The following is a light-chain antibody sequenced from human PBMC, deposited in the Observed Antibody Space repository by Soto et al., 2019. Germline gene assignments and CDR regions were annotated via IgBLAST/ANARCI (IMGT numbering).Light chain of an antibody. CDR1: QSVSSSY. CDR3: HQYGSSPRT. J-gene: IGKJ1*01. V-gene: IGKV3-20*01. CDR2: GAS. Sequence: EIFMTPSPATLSVSPAAVASLSSMVSQSVSSSYLAWYQQKPGQAPRLLIYGASSRATGIPDRFSGSGSGTDFTLTISRLEPEDFAVYYCHQYGSSPRTFGQGTKVDIK.